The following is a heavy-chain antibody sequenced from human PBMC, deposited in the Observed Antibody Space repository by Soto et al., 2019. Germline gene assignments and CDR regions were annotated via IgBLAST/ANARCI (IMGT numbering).Heavy chain of an antibody. CDR3: ARDPTERGYSGYDYGAFDI. CDR1: GFTFSSYS. J-gene: IGHJ3*02. V-gene: IGHV3-48*04. D-gene: IGHD5-12*01. Sequence: GGSLRLSCAASGFTFSSYSMNWVRQAPGKGLEWVSYISSSSSTIYYADSVKGRFTISRDNAKNSLYLQMNSLRAEDTAVYYCARDPTERGYSGYDYGAFDIWGQGTMVTVSS. CDR2: ISSSSSTI.